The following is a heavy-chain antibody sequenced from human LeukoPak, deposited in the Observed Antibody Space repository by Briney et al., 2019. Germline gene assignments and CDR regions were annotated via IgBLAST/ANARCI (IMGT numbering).Heavy chain of an antibody. D-gene: IGHD2-2*01. V-gene: IGHV3-11*01. CDR2: ISSSGCTI. CDR3: AKDLLSDYYYYYMDV. J-gene: IGHJ6*03. CDR1: GFTFSDYY. Sequence: PGGSLRLSCAASGFTFSDYYMNWIRQAPGKGLEWVSYISSSGCTIYYADSVKGRFTISRDNPKNSLYLQMNSLRAEDTAVYYCAKDLLSDYYYYYMDVWGKGTTVTVSS.